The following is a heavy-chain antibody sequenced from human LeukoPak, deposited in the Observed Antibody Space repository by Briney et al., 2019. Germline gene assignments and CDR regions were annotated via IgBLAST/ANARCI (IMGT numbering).Heavy chain of an antibody. CDR3: ARHVRTYLQGGAFDI. D-gene: IGHD1-26*01. Sequence: SETLSLTCTVSGGSISSSSYYWGWIRQPPGKGLEWIGSLSYSGSTYYNPSLKSRVTISVGTSKTHFSLRLSSVTAADTAVYYCARHVRTYLQGGAFDIWGQGTLVTVSS. J-gene: IGHJ3*02. CDR1: GGSISSSSYY. V-gene: IGHV4-39*01. CDR2: LSYSGST.